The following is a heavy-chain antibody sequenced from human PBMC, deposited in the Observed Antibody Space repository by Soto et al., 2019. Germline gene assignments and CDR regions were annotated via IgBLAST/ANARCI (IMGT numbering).Heavy chain of an antibody. D-gene: IGHD3-10*01. Sequence: QVQLVQSGAELKKPGASVKVSCKASGYTFSNYDMNWVRQANGQGPEWIGWVNPNNGDTGYAQKFQGRVNLTTDTSTPTAYMELTILRSEDTAIYYCAKVSRKGSAIDFDYWGQGTLITVSS. CDR1: GYTFSNYD. CDR3: AKVSRKGSAIDFDY. V-gene: IGHV1-8*01. CDR2: VNPNNGDT. J-gene: IGHJ4*02.